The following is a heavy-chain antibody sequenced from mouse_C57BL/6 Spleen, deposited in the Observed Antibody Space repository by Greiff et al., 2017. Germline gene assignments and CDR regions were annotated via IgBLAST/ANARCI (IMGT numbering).Heavy chain of an antibody. Sequence: EVQGVESGGDLVKPGGSLKLSCAASGFTFSSYGMSWVRQTPDKRLEWVATISSGGSYTYYPDSVKGRFTISRDNAKNTLYLQMSSLTSEDTAMYYCARYYGVSYAMGCWGQGTSVTVSS. J-gene: IGHJ4*01. CDR1: GFTFSSYG. CDR3: ARYYGVSYAMGC. D-gene: IGHD1-1*01. V-gene: IGHV5-6*01. CDR2: ISSGGSYT.